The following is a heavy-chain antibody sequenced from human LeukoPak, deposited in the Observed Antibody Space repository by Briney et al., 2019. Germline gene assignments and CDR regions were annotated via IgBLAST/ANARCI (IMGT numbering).Heavy chain of an antibody. CDR1: GFTFSSYS. J-gene: IGHJ3*02. CDR2: ISSSSSYI. Sequence: AGGSLRLSCAASGFTFSSYSMNWVRQAPGKGLEWVSSISSSSSYIYYADSVKGRFTISRDNAKNSLYLQMNSLRAEDTAVYYCARGSIAVVHAFDIWGQGTMVTVSS. CDR3: ARGSIAVVHAFDI. D-gene: IGHD6-19*01. V-gene: IGHV3-21*01.